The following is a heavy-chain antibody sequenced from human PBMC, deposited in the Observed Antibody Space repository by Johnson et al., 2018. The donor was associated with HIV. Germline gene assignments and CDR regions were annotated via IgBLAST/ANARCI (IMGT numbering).Heavy chain of an antibody. J-gene: IGHJ3*01. V-gene: IGHV3-7*01. Sequence: VQLVESGGGLVQPGGSLRLSCAAAGFTFSSYWMTWVRQAPGKGLEWVANIKQDGSEKYYVDSVKGRFTISRENAKNSLYLQMNSLRAGDTALYYCAREAYRFGYAFDLWGQGTMVTVSS. CDR1: GFTFSSYW. CDR3: AREAYRFGYAFDL. D-gene: IGHD3-16*02. CDR2: IKQDGSEK.